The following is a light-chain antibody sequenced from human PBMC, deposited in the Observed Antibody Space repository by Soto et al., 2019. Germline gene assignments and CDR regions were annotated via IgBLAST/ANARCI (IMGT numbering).Light chain of an antibody. Sequence: QSVLTQPPSASGTPGQRVTISCSGSSSNIGSNYVYWNQQLPGTAPKLRIYRNNQRPSGVPDRFSGSKSGTSASLAISGLRSEDEADYYCAAWDDSLSGYVFGTGTKLTVL. J-gene: IGLJ1*01. CDR3: AAWDDSLSGYV. CDR2: RNN. CDR1: SSNIGSNY. V-gene: IGLV1-47*01.